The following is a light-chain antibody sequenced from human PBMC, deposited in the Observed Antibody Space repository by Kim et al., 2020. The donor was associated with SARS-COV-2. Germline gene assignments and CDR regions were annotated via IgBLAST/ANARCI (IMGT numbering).Light chain of an antibody. V-gene: IGLV3-1*01. J-gene: IGLJ3*02. Sequence: GSPGQTADITCSGDKLGDKYACWYQQKPGQSPVLVIYQDSKRPSGIPERFSGSNSGNTATLTISGTQAMDEADYYCQAWDSSTAVFGGGTKLTVL. CDR1: KLGDKY. CDR2: QDS. CDR3: QAWDSSTAV.